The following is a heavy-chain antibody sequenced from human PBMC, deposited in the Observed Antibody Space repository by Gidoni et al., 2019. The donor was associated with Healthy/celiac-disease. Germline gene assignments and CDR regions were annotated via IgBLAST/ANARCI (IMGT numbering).Heavy chain of an antibody. J-gene: IGHJ6*02. CDR2: ISYDGSNK. CDR3: AKDRGSIVVVATDYYGMDV. Sequence: QVQLVESGGGVVQPGRSLRLSCAASGFTFSSYGMHWVRQAPGKGLEWVAVISYDGSNKYYADSVKGRFTISRDNSKNTLYLQMNSLRAEDTAVYYCAKDRGSIVVVATDYYGMDVWGQGTTVTVSS. CDR1: GFTFSSYG. V-gene: IGHV3-30*18. D-gene: IGHD2-15*01.